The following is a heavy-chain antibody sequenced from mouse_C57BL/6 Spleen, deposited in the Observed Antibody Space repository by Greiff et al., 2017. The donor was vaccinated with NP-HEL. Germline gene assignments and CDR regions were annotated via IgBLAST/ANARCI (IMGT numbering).Heavy chain of an antibody. V-gene: IGHV1-59*01. Sequence: VQLQQPGAELVRPGTSVKLSCKASGYTFTSYWMHWVKQRPGQGLEWIGVIDPSDSYTNYNQKFKGKATLTVDTSSSTAYMQLSSLTSEDSAVYYCATNWDQGWFAYWGQGTLVTVSA. CDR3: ATNWDQGWFAY. CDR1: GYTFTSYW. CDR2: IDPSDSYT. D-gene: IGHD4-1*02. J-gene: IGHJ3*01.